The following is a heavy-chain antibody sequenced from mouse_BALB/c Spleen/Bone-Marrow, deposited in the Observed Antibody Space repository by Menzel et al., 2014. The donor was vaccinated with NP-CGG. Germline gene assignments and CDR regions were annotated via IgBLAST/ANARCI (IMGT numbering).Heavy chain of an antibody. CDR3: ARVYGNYDAMDY. CDR1: GYTFTTYT. J-gene: IGHJ4*01. D-gene: IGHD2-1*01. CDR2: INPSSGYT. Sequence: QVQLQQPGAELARPGASVKMSCRASGYTFTTYTMHWVKQRPGQGLEWIGYINPSSGYTYYDQKFKDKATLTADKSSSATFLQLSSLTSEDSAVYYCARVYGNYDAMDYWGQGTSVTGSS. V-gene: IGHV1-4*01.